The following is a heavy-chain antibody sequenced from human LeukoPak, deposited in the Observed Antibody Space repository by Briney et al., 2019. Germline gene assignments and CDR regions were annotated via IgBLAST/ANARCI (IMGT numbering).Heavy chain of an antibody. V-gene: IGHV4-4*07. J-gene: IGHJ6*03. CDR3: ARDQRYYDSSGYYYYYYMDV. CDR2: IYTSGST. D-gene: IGHD3-22*01. CDR1: GGSISSYY. Sequence: SETLSLTCTVSGGSISSYYWSWLRQPAGKGLEWIGRIYTSGSTNYNPSLKSRATMSVDTSKNQFSLKLSSVTAADTAVYYCARDQRYYDSSGYYYYYYMDVWGKGITVTVSS.